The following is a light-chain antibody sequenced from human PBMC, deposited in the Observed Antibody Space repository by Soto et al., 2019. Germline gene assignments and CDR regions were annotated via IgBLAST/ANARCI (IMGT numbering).Light chain of an antibody. CDR3: QQTYRTPLT. J-gene: IGKJ4*01. CDR2: ATS. Sequence: DIQMTQFPLSLSASGGDRVTITCRASQTIRSHLNWYQQKPGEAPKIVIYATSTLQSGVPSRFNGSVSGTDFTLTISSLQPEDFATYYCQQTYRTPLTFGGGTKVDIK. CDR1: QTIRSH. V-gene: IGKV1-39*01.